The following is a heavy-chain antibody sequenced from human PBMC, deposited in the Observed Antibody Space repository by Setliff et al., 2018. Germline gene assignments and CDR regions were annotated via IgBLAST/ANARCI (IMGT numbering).Heavy chain of an antibody. CDR3: VREGVDSRSSTDYRYYMDV. Sequence: SVKVSCKASGGTFSSYGISWVRQAPGQGLGWMGGTIPIFGTTDYAQKFQGRVTIITDESTSTAFMQLSSLRSEDTAVYYCVREGVDSRSSTDYRYYMDVWGKGTTVTVSS. J-gene: IGHJ6*03. CDR1: GGTFSSYG. CDR2: TIPIFGTT. D-gene: IGHD3-22*01. V-gene: IGHV1-69*05.